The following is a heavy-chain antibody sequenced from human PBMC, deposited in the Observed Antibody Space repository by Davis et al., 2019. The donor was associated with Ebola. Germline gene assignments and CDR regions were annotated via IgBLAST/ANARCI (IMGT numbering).Heavy chain of an antibody. CDR1: GFTFSNYW. CDR2: INGDGDIT. D-gene: IGHD3-10*01. J-gene: IGHJ4*02. V-gene: IGHV3-74*01. Sequence: HTGGSLRLSCAASGFTFSNYWMHWVRQAPGKGLVWVSRINGDGDITSYADSVKGRFTISRDNAKNTLYLQMNSLRAEDTAVYYCTKGTQWFGELLDYWGQGTLVTVSS. CDR3: TKGTQWFGELLDY.